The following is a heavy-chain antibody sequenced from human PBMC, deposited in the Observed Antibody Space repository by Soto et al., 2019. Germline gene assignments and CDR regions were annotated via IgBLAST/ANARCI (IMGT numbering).Heavy chain of an antibody. CDR2: ST. D-gene: IGHD2-2*01. V-gene: IGHV2-5*01. Sequence: QITLKESGPTLVKPTQTLTLTCTVSGFSLTSGGMTLGWIRQPPGKAPEWLALSTQYSPSLQSRLTFTTDTSNNQVVLTMTNMDPVDTATYYCTLRHDSSRGPIYWGQGIMVTVSS. J-gene: IGHJ4*02. CDR3: TLRHDSSRGPIY. CDR1: GFSLTSGGMT.